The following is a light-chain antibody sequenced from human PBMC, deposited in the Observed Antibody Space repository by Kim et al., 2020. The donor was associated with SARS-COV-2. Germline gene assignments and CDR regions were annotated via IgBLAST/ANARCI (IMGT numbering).Light chain of an antibody. J-gene: IGLJ3*02. CDR2: GVT. Sequence: GQSVTISCTGTSSDVGGYNRVSWYQQPPGTAPKLMIYGVTNRPSGVPDRFSGSKSGNTASLTISGLLAEDEGDYDCSSFTSSTTWVFGGGTKLTVL. V-gene: IGLV2-18*02. CDR1: SSDVGGYNR. CDR3: SSFTSSTTWV.